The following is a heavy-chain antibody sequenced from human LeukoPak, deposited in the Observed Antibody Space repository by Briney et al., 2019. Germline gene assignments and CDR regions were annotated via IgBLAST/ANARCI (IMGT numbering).Heavy chain of an antibody. Sequence: SQTLSLTCTVSGGSISSGSYYWSWIRQPAGKGLEWIGRIYTSGSTNYNPSLKSRVTISVDTSKNQFSLKLSSVTAADTAVYYCARFGSGWWYNDYWGQGTLVTVSS. V-gene: IGHV4-61*02. J-gene: IGHJ4*02. D-gene: IGHD6-19*01. CDR3: ARFGSGWWYNDY. CDR2: IYTSGST. CDR1: GGSISSGSYY.